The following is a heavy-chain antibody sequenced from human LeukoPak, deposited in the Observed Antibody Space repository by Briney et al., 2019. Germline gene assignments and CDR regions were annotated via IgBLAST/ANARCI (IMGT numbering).Heavy chain of an antibody. CDR1: GFTFSSYA. Sequence: PGGSLRLSCAASGFTFSSYAMSWVRQAPGKGLEWVSAISGSGGSTYYADSVKGRFTISRDNSKNTLYLQMNSLRAEDTTVYYCAKSFRGGYYYYYGMDVWGQGPTVTVSS. CDR2: ISGSGGST. J-gene: IGHJ6*02. D-gene: IGHD3-10*01. V-gene: IGHV3-23*01. CDR3: AKSFRGGYYYYYGMDV.